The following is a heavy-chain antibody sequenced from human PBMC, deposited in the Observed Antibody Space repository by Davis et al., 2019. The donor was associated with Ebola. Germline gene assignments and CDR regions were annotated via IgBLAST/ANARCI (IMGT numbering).Heavy chain of an antibody. CDR1: GFTFSSYA. Sequence: GESLKISCAASGFTFSSYAMNWVRQAPGMGLDWVSAISGSGGSPYYADSVKGRFTISRDNSKNTLYLQMHSLRAEDTAVYYCAKTVGWLQQTGEEYFQNWGQGTLVTVSS. CDR3: AKTVGWLQQTGEEYFQN. D-gene: IGHD5-24*01. J-gene: IGHJ1*01. V-gene: IGHV3-23*01. CDR2: ISGSGGSP.